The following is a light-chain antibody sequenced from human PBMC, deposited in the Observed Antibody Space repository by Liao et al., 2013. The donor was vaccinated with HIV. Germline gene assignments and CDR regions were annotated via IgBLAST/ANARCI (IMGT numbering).Light chain of an antibody. CDR1: NIGSKG. Sequence: SYVVTQPPSVSVAPGQAATITCGGKNIGSKGVHWYQQKPGQAPVLVIYYDRQRPSGIPERFSGANSGDTATLTISTVEVGDEADYYCQMWDDNSGVFGGGTKLTVL. CDR2: YDR. V-gene: IGLV3-21*04. J-gene: IGLJ2*01. CDR3: QMWDDNSGV.